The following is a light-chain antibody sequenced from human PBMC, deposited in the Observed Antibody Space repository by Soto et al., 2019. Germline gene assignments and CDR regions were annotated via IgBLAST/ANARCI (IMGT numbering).Light chain of an antibody. CDR1: QCISSY. Sequence: AIRMTQSPSSLSASTGDRVTITCRASQCISSYLSWYQQKPGKAPKLLIYASSNLQSGVPTRFSGSGSGTEFTLTISNLQPDDFATYYCQQYESYSPRTFGQGTKVEIK. V-gene: IGKV1-8*01. CDR2: ASS. J-gene: IGKJ1*01. CDR3: QQYESYSPRT.